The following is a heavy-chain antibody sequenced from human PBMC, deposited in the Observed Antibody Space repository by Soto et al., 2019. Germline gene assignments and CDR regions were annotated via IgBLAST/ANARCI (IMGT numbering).Heavy chain of an antibody. CDR3: AKSEGMTTVTTSVDY. V-gene: IGHV3-23*01. Sequence: GGSLRLSCAASGFTFSSYAMSWVRQAPGKGLEWVSAISGSGGSTYYADSVKGRFTISRDNSKNTLYLQMNSLRAEDTAVYYCAKSEGMTTVTTSVDYWGQGTLVTVSS. D-gene: IGHD4-4*01. J-gene: IGHJ4*02. CDR1: GFTFSSYA. CDR2: ISGSGGST.